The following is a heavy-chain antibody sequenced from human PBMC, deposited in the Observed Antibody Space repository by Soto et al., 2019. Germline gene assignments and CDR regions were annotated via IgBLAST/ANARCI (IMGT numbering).Heavy chain of an antibody. CDR1: GFTFSSYW. V-gene: IGHV3-7*03. CDR3: ARDTPSGWLYFDY. J-gene: IGHJ4*02. D-gene: IGHD6-19*01. CDR2: IKQDGSEK. Sequence: EVQLVESGGGLVQPGGSLRLSCAASGFTFSSYWMSWVHQAPGKGLEWVANIKQDGSEKYYVDSVKGRFTISRDNAKNSLYLQMNSLRAEDTAVYYCARDTPSGWLYFDYWGQGTLVTVSS.